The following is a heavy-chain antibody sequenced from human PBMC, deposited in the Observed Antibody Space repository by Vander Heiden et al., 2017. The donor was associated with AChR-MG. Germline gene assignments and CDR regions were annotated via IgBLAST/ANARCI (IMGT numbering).Heavy chain of an antibody. V-gene: IGHV3-23*01. Sequence: EVPLLASGCGLVQPGGSLRLPCAASGFTFSRYAMSWVRPAPVKGLEWVSVIGGSGGSTYYADSVKGRFTISKDNSKNTLYLQMRSLRAEDTAVYYCAKDVGSVGWYSTFDNWGQGTLVTVSS. J-gene: IGHJ4*02. CDR2: IGGSGGST. D-gene: IGHD6-19*01. CDR1: GFTFSRYA. CDR3: AKDVGSVGWYSTFDN.